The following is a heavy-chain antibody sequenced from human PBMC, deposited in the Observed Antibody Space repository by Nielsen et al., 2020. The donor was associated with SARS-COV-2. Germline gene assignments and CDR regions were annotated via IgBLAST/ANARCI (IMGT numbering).Heavy chain of an antibody. D-gene: IGHD3-10*01. CDR2: ISSGSTTI. J-gene: IGHJ4*02. Sequence: GGSLRLSCEASGFKFREYYMTWIRQAPGKGLEWVSYISSGSTTIKYADSVKGRFAVSRDNAKNSLDLQMNSLRDEDTAVYYCARGSFGELLSPFDYWGQGTQVTVSS. CDR1: GFKFREYY. V-gene: IGHV3-11*04. CDR3: ARGSFGELLSPFDY.